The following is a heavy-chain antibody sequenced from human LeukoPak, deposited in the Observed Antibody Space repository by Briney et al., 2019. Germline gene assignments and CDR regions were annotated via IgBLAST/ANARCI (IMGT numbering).Heavy chain of an antibody. CDR2: ISYDGNNK. D-gene: IGHD2-2*01. Sequence: GGSLGLSCAASGFTFSKFPLHWVRQAPGKGLEWVAVISYDGNNKFYADSVKGRFTISRDNSKNTLYLQMNSLRAEDTAVYYCATVYSSSPLRPMDVWGQGTTVTVSS. CDR3: ATVYSSSPLRPMDV. CDR1: GFTFSKFP. V-gene: IGHV3-30-3*01. J-gene: IGHJ6*02.